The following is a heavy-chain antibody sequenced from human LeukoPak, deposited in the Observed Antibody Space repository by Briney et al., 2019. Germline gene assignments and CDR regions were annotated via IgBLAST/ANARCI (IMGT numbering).Heavy chain of an antibody. V-gene: IGHV4-39*02. CDR3: ARDAPYCSSTSCYSLTDY. J-gene: IGHJ4*02. Sequence: SETLSLTCTVSGGSISSSSYYWGWIRQPPGKGLEWIGSIYYSGSTYYNPSLKSRVTISVDTSKNQFSLKLSSVTAADTAVYYCARDAPYCSSTSCYSLTDYWGQGTLVTVSS. CDR2: IYYSGST. D-gene: IGHD2-2*01. CDR1: GGSISSSSYY.